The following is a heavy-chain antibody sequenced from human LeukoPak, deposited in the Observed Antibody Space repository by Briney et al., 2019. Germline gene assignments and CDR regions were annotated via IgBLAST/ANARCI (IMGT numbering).Heavy chain of an antibody. D-gene: IGHD1-26*01. V-gene: IGHV1-46*01. J-gene: IGHJ5*02. CDR1: GYTFTRYY. CDR2: INPSGGST. CDR3: AGDNSVGDNAWWFDP. Sequence: ASVKVSCKASGYTFTRYYMYWVRQAPGQGLEWMGIINPSGGSTNYAQKFQGRVTMTRDTSTNTVYMELSSLRSEDTAIYYCAGDNSVGDNAWWFDPWGQGTLVTVSS.